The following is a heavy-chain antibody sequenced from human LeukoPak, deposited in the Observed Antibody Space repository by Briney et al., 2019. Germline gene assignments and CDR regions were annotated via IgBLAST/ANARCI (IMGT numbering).Heavy chain of an antibody. CDR2: VCDTGST. D-gene: IGHD2-2*01. Sequence: PSETLSLTCTVSGESITTHYWTWIRQPPGKGLEWIGYVCDTGSTDYNPSLKSRVTISVDTSKNQFSLRLNSVTAADTAIYYCAREKIAMRAFDSWGQGTLVTVSS. CDR1: GESITTHY. CDR3: AREKIAMRAFDS. J-gene: IGHJ4*02. V-gene: IGHV4-59*11.